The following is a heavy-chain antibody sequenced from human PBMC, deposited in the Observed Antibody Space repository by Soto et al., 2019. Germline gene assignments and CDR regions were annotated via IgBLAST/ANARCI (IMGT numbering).Heavy chain of an antibody. V-gene: IGHV1-18*01. Sequence: QVQLVQSGAEVKKPGASVKVSCKASGYTFTSYGISWVRQAPGQGLEWMGWISAYNGNTNYAQKRQGRVTMTTDTSTSTAYMELRSLRSDDTAVYYCARVDSSGWYVDLDPTPDYWGQGTLVTVSS. D-gene: IGHD6-19*01. J-gene: IGHJ4*02. CDR2: ISAYNGNT. CDR1: GYTFTSYG. CDR3: ARVDSSGWYVDLDPTPDY.